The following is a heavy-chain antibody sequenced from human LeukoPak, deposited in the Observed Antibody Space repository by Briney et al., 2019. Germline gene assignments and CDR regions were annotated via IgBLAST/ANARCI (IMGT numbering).Heavy chain of an antibody. CDR2: INPNSGGT. Sequence: ASVKVSCKASGYTFTGYYMHWVRQAPGQGLEWMGRINPNSGGTNYAQKFQGRVTMTRDTSITTAYMELSRLRSDDTAVYYCARAYGDGGYHMDVWGKGTTVTVSS. V-gene: IGHV1-2*06. D-gene: IGHD4-17*01. J-gene: IGHJ6*03. CDR1: GYTFTGYY. CDR3: ARAYGDGGYHMDV.